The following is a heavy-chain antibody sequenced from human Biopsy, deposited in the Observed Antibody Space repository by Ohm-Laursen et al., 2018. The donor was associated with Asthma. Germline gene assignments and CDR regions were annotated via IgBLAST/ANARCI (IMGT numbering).Heavy chain of an antibody. Sequence: ASVKVSCKASGYSFATNAMHWVRQAPGQRPEWMGWFDPGNGNAKVSEKFQGRVSITRDTSATTAYLEVSSLTSEDTAVYYCARSAETYSGFDSNYYGMDVWGQGTRVTVSS. CDR3: ARSAETYSGFDSNYYGMDV. V-gene: IGHV1-3*01. CDR1: GYSFATNA. CDR2: FDPGNGNA. J-gene: IGHJ6*02. D-gene: IGHD5-12*01.